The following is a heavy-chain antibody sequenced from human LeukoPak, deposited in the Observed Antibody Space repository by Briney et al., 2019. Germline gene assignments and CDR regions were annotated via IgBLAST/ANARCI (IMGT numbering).Heavy chain of an antibody. V-gene: IGHV3-21*01. Sequence: GGPLTLSCAVSGFTFSRYTMHWVRQAPGRGLEWVSFISRCSSHIHCTHSEKGRYTLSRDNDKNSLYLQMNSLRAEDTAVYYCARQKYVRGPDVEYFDYWGQGTLVTVSS. D-gene: IGHD3-10*02. CDR1: GFTFSRYT. CDR3: ARQKYVRGPDVEYFDY. CDR2: ISRCSSHI. J-gene: IGHJ4*02.